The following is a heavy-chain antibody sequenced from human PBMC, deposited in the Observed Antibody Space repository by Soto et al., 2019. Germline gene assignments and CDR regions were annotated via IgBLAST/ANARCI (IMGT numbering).Heavy chain of an antibody. D-gene: IGHD2-15*01. Sequence: QVQLQESGPGLVKPSQTLSLTCTVSGGSISSGGYYLSWIRQHPGKGLEWIGYIYYSGITYYNPSLQSRITIAVDTSKNQFSLKLSSVTAADTAVYYCASSSGARYYDYWGQGTLVTVSS. J-gene: IGHJ4*02. CDR3: ASSSGARYYDY. V-gene: IGHV4-31*03. CDR2: IYYSGIT. CDR1: GGSISSGGYY.